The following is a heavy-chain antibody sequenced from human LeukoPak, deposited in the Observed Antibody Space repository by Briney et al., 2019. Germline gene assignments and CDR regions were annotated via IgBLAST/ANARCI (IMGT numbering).Heavy chain of an antibody. Sequence: SETLSLTCTVSGGSISSSSYYWGWIRQPPGKGLEWIGSIYYSGSTYYNPSLNSRVTIYVNPSKNQFSLKLSAVTAADTAVYLCARYVHSSGWYLDYWGQGTLVTVSS. V-gene: IGHV4-39*01. CDR2: IYYSGST. CDR3: ARYVHSSGWYLDY. CDR1: GGSISSSSYY. D-gene: IGHD6-19*01. J-gene: IGHJ4*02.